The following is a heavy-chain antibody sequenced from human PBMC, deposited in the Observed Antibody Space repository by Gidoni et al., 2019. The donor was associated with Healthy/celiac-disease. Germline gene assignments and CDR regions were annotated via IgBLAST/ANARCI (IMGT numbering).Heavy chain of an antibody. V-gene: IGHV3-15*07. CDR1: GFTFSNAW. Sequence: EVQLVESGGGLVKPGGSLRLSCAASGFTFSNAWMTWVRQAPGKGLEWGGRIKSKTDGGTTDYAAPVTGRFTLSRDDSKNTLYLQMNSLKTEDTAVYYCTTGSGISNKRVNWYFDLWGRGTLVTVSS. D-gene: IGHD1-20*01. J-gene: IGHJ2*01. CDR3: TTGSGISNKRVNWYFDL. CDR2: IKSKTDGGTT.